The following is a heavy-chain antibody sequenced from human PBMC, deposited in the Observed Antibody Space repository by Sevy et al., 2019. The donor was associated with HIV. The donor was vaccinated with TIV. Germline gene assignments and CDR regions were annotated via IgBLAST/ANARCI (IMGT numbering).Heavy chain of an antibody. V-gene: IGHV3-15*01. J-gene: IGHJ4*02. Sequence: GGSLRLSCAASGFTFSNAWMSWVRQAPGKGLEWVGRIKSKTDGGTTDYAAPVKGRFTISRDDYKNTLYLQMNSRKNEDTAVYYCTTGHVPGIAVAGTNYWGQGTLVTVSS. CDR1: GFTFSNAW. CDR2: IKSKTDGGTT. CDR3: TTGHVPGIAVAGTNY. D-gene: IGHD6-19*01.